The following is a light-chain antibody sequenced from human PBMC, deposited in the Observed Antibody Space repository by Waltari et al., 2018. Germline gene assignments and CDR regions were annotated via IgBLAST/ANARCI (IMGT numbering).Light chain of an antibody. J-gene: IGLJ3*02. Sequence: QLVVTQSPSASAPLGASVKLTCTPSSGHSSNVTAWLQQRPEKGPRYLMKVNSDGSNSKGDEIPDRFSGSSSGAERYLTISSLQSDDEADYYCETGGHGTWVFGGGTKLTVL. V-gene: IGLV4-69*01. CDR1: SGHSSNV. CDR3: ETGGHGTWV. CDR2: VNSDGSN.